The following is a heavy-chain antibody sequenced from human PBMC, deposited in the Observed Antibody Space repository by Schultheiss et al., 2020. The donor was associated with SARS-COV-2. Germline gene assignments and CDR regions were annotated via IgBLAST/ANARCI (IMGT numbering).Heavy chain of an antibody. J-gene: IGHJ6*02. Sequence: GGSLRLSCKASGFSFSDYYMTWIRQAPGKGLEWVSHTSGSGNTKGYRDSVRGRFTISRDNAKNSLYLQMVSLGVEDTAVYYCVREGQDMTIFGPVTNYYYYFYGMDVWGQGTTVTVSS. V-gene: IGHV3-11*04. CDR3: VREGQDMTIFGPVTNYYYYFYGMDV. CDR1: GFSFSDYY. D-gene: IGHD3-3*01. CDR2: TSGSGNTK.